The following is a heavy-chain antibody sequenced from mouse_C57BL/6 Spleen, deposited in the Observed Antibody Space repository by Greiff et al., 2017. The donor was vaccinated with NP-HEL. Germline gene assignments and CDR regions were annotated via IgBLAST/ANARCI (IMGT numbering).Heavy chain of an antibody. CDR1: GYSITSGYY. Sequence: EVKLQESGPGLVKPSQSLSLTCSVTGYSITSGYYWNWIRQFPGNKLEWMGYISYDGSNNYNPSLKNRISITRDTSKNQFFLKLNSVTTEDTATYYCARRGVLGAMDYWGQGTSVTVSS. CDR2: ISYDGSN. J-gene: IGHJ4*01. CDR3: ARRGVLGAMDY. V-gene: IGHV3-6*01.